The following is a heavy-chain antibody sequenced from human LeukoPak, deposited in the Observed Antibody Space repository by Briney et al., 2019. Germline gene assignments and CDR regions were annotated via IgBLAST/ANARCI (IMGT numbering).Heavy chain of an antibody. CDR1: GYTFTGYY. V-gene: IGHV1-2*06. J-gene: IGHJ4*02. CDR2: INPNSGGT. Sequence: ASAKVSCKASGYTFTGYYMHWVRQAPGQGLELMGRINPNSGGTNYAQKFQGRVTMTRETSISTAYMELSRLRSDDTAVYYCARAWRISGSYSGFAYWGQGTLVTVSS. CDR3: ARAWRISGSYSGFAY. D-gene: IGHD1-26*01.